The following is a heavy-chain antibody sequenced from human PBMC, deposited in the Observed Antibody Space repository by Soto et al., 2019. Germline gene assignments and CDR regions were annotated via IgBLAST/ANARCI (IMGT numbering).Heavy chain of an antibody. CDR3: ARFRMGVAGTPNWFGP. CDR2: IYYSGNT. D-gene: IGHD6-19*01. J-gene: IGHJ5*02. Sequence: SETLSLTCTVSGGSISSSVYYWSWIRQHPEKGLEYIGYIYYSGNTYYNPSLRSRVIISVDTSENQFSLRLTSVTDADTAIYYCARFRMGVAGTPNWFGPWGQGTLVTVSS. CDR1: GGSISSSVYY. V-gene: IGHV4-31*03.